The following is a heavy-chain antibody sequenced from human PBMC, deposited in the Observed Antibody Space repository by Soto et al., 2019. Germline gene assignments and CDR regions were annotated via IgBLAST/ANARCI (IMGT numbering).Heavy chain of an antibody. V-gene: IGHV3-9*01. CDR2: ISWNSGSI. D-gene: IGHD1-1*01. CDR1: GFTFDDYA. J-gene: IGHJ4*02. Sequence: EVQLVESGGGLVQPGRSLRVSCAASGFTFDDYAMHWVRQAPGKGLEWVSGISWNSGSIGYADSVKGRFTISRDKAKNSLYLQMNSLIAEDAALYYCARGSWNDKYYFDYWGQGTLVTVS. CDR3: ARGSWNDKYYFDY.